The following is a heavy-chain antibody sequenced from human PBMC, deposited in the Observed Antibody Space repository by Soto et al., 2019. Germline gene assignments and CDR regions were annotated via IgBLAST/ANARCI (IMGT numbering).Heavy chain of an antibody. D-gene: IGHD2-8*01. CDR1: GYTFTGYY. CDR3: ARAVGYCTNGVCYSDCFDY. V-gene: IGHV1-2*04. Sequence: GASVKVSCKASGYTFTGYYMHWVRQAPGQGLEWKGWINPNSGGTNYAQKFQGWVTMTRDTSISTDNKELSKLKSDDTAVYYCARAVGYCTNGVCYSDCFDYWGQGTLVTVSS. CDR2: INPNSGGT. J-gene: IGHJ4*02.